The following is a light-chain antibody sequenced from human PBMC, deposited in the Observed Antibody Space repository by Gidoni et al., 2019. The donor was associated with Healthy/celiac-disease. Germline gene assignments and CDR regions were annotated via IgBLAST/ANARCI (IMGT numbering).Light chain of an antibody. CDR1: QDISNY. J-gene: IGKJ4*01. V-gene: IGKV1-33*01. CDR2: HAS. CDR3: QQYDDPPLA. Sequence: IQMAQSPSSLSASVGDRVTNTCQASQDISNYLNWYQQKPGKAPKLLMYHASNLETGVPPRFSGSGSGTDFTFTISSLQPEDIATYYCQQYDDPPLAFGGGTKVEIK.